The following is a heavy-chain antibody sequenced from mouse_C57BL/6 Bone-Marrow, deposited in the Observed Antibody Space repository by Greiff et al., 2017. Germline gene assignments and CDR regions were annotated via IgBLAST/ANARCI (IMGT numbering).Heavy chain of an antibody. CDR3: ARCYCGSSYWYFDV. J-gene: IGHJ1*03. D-gene: IGHD1-1*01. CDR2: IHPNSGSN. Sequence: QVQLQQPGAELVKPGASVKLSCKASGYTFTSYGMHWVKQRPGQGLEWIGMIHPNSGSNNYNEKFKSKATLTVDKSSSTAYIQLSSLTSEDSAVYYCARCYCGSSYWYFDVWGTGTSVTVSS. V-gene: IGHV1-64*01. CDR1: GYTFTSYG.